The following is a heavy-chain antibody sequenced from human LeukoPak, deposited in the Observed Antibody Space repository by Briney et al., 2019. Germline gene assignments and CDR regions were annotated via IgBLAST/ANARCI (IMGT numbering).Heavy chain of an antibody. CDR3: ARDLHSSSWSRDWFDP. CDR1: GFTFSGYS. J-gene: IGHJ5*02. D-gene: IGHD6-13*01. V-gene: IGHV3-48*01. Sequence: GGSLRLSCAASGFTFSGYSMNWVRQAPGKGLEWVSYISSSSDTIYYADSVKGRFTISRDNANNSLYLQMNSLRAEDTAVYYCARDLHSSSWSRDWFDPWGQGTLVTVSS. CDR2: ISSSSDTI.